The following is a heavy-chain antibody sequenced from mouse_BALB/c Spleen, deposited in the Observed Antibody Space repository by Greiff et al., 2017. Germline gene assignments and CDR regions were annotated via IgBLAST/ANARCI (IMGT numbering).Heavy chain of an antibody. V-gene: IGHV3-2*02. J-gene: IGHJ4*01. Sequence: EVMLVESGPGLVKPSQSLSLTCTVTGYSITSDYAWNWIRQFPGNKLEWMGYISYSGSTSYNPSLKSRISITRDTSKNQFFLQLNSVTTEDTATYYCARDYYGSSLYAMDYWGQGTSVTVSS. D-gene: IGHD1-1*01. CDR3: ARDYYGSSLYAMDY. CDR2: ISYSGST. CDR1: GYSITSDYA.